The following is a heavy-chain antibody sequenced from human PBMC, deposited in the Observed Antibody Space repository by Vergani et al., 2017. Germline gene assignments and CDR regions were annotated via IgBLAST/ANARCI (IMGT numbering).Heavy chain of an antibody. Sequence: QLQLQESGPGLVKPSETLSLTCTVSGGSITSSSYYWGWIRQPPGKGLEWIGSIYYSGSTYYNPSLKSRVTRFVDTSKNQFSLKLSSVSAADTAVYYCARRAGTYNWLDPWGQGTLVTVSS. CDR1: GGSITSSSYY. J-gene: IGHJ5*02. CDR2: IYYSGST. D-gene: IGHD1-1*01. CDR3: ARRAGTYNWLDP. V-gene: IGHV4-39*01.